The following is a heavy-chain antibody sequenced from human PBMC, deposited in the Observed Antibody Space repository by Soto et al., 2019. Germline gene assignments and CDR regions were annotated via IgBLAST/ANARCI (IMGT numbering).Heavy chain of an antibody. D-gene: IGHD4-17*01. CDR2: VESKTDAGTT. CDR3: ARTTTVTTFFDY. V-gene: IGHV3-15*04. J-gene: IGHJ4*02. Sequence: EVQLVESGGGLVKPGGSLRLSCAASGFTFSNAWMTWVRQAPGKGLEWVGRVESKTDAGTTDYAAPVKGRFIITRDDSKNTLYLQMNSLRAEDTAVYYCARTTTVTTFFDYWGQGTLVTVSS. CDR1: GFTFSNAW.